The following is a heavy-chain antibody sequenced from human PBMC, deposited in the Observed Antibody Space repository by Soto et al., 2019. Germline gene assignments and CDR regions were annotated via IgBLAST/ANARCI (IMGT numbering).Heavy chain of an antibody. CDR1: GFTFSSYA. CDR3: ARGDYYDSSGPFSDAFDI. V-gene: IGHV3-23*01. D-gene: IGHD3-22*01. Sequence: GGSLRLSCAASGFTFSSYAMSWVRQAPGKGLEWVSDISGSGGTTYYADSVKGRFTMSRDNAKNSLYLQMNSLRAEDTAVYYCARGDYYDSSGPFSDAFDIWGQGTMVTVSS. CDR2: ISGSGGTT. J-gene: IGHJ3*02.